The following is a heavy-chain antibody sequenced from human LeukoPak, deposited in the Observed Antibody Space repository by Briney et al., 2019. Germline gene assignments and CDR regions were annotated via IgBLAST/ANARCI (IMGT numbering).Heavy chain of an antibody. CDR3: ARSSSSGWSIFDY. CDR1: GGSISYYF. V-gene: IGHV4-39*01. CDR2: IYYSGTT. D-gene: IGHD6-19*01. Sequence: SETLPLTCTVSGGSISYYFWGWIRQPPGKGLEWIGSIYYSGTTYSNPSLKSRVTISVDTSKNQFSLRLSSVTAADTAVYYCARSSSSGWSIFDYWGQGTLVTVSS. J-gene: IGHJ4*02.